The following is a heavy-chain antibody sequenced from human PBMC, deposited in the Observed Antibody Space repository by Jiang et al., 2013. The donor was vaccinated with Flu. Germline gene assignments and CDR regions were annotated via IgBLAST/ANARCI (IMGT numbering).Heavy chain of an antibody. V-gene: IGHV1-18*01. CDR1: SYG. D-gene: IGHD1-26*01. J-gene: IGHJ4*02. Sequence: SYGISWGRQAPGQGLEWMGWISIYNDNTIYAQHLQGRVTVTTDTSTSTAYMELRSLRSDDTAVYYCARVAGGAAHGYYFDSWGQGTLVTVSS. CDR3: ARVAGGAAHGYYFDS. CDR2: ISIYNDNT.